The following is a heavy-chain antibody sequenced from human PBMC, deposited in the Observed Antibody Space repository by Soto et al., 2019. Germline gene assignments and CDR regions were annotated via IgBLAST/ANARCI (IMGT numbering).Heavy chain of an antibody. CDR2: IYYSSSY. Sequence: SETLSLTCTVSGGSISSDEYYWSRNPQPPGKDLKGNGYIYYSSSYNYNPTLKSRVTISVDTSKKQFSLKLSSVTAADTAVYYCARGTRDILTGYTYNWFDPWGQGTLVTVSS. J-gene: IGHJ5*02. V-gene: IGHV4-61*08. CDR3: ARGTRDILTGYTYNWFDP. D-gene: IGHD3-9*01. CDR1: GGSISSDEYY.